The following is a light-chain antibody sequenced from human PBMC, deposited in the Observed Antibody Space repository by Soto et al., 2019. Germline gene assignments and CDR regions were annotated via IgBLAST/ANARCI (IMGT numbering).Light chain of an antibody. CDR1: QSVSSSN. Sequence: IRFTQFPSPLSLSPGERATLSCRASQSVSSSNLAWYQQKPGQAPRLLIYGASSRATGIPDRFSGGGSGTDFTLTISRLEPEDFAVYYCQQYGSSPLTFGGGTKVDIK. CDR2: GAS. J-gene: IGKJ4*01. CDR3: QQYGSSPLT. V-gene: IGKV3-20*01.